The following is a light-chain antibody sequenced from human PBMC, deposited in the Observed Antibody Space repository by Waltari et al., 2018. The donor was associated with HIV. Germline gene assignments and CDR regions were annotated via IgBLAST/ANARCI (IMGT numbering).Light chain of an antibody. V-gene: IGKV3-11*01. CDR2: DAS. Sequence: EIVLTQSPATLSLSPGERATLSCRASQSVSSYLAWYQHKPGQAPRLLIYDASNRATGIPARFSGSGSGPDFTLTISSLEPEDFAVYYCQQRSNWPPGYTFGQGTKLEIK. CDR1: QSVSSY. J-gene: IGKJ2*01. CDR3: QQRSNWPPGYT.